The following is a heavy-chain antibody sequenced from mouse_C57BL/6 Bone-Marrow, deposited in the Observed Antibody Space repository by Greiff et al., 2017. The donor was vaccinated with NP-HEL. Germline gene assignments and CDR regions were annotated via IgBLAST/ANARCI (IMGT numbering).Heavy chain of an antibody. CDR2: INPTSGYT. Sequence: VQLQQSGAELAKPGASVKLSCKASGYTFTSYWMHWVKQRPGQGLEWIGYINPTSGYTKYNQKFKDKATLTADKSSSTAYMQLSSLTYEDSAVYYCARSAYYDSNYGYAMDDWGQGTSVTAAS. J-gene: IGHJ4*01. CDR1: GYTFTSYW. V-gene: IGHV1-7*01. D-gene: IGHD2-5*01. CDR3: ARSAYYDSNYGYAMDD.